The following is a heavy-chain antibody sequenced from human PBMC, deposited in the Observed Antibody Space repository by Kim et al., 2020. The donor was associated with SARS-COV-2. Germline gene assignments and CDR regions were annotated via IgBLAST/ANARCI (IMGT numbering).Heavy chain of an antibody. Sequence: GGSLRLSCAASGFTFSSYAMSWVRQAPGKGLEWVSVIYSGGSSTYYADSVKGRFTISRDNSKNTLYLQMNSLRAEDTAVYYCAKTGGYPTGDLSEAGALGYWGQGTLVTVSS. CDR3: AKTGGYPTGDLSEAGALGY. CDR2: IYSGGSST. V-gene: IGHV3-23*03. CDR1: GFTFSSYA. J-gene: IGHJ4*02. D-gene: IGHD7-27*01.